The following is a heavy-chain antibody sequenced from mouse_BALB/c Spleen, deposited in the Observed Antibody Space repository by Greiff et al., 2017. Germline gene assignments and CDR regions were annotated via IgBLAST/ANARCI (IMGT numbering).Heavy chain of an antibody. Sequence: QVQLKQSGPGLVAPSQSLSITCTVSGFSLTDYGVSWIRQPPGKGLEWLGVIWGDGSTDYNSALKSRLSISKDNSKSQVFLKMNSLQTDDTARYYCARGDSWFAYWGQGTLVTVSA. CDR2: IWGDGST. CDR3: ARGDSWFAY. CDR1: GFSLTDYG. V-gene: IGHV2-6-5*01. J-gene: IGHJ3*01.